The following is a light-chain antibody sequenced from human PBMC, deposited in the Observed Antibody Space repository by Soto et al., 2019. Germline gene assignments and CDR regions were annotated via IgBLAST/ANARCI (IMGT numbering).Light chain of an antibody. Sequence: IVMTQSPATLSVSSGERATLPLRAKQNGSTNFAWYQQKPGQAPRLLMYGASTRATGIPARFSGSGSGTEFTLTISSLQSEDFAVYYCQQYHNWPPYTFGQGTKLEIK. CDR2: GAS. J-gene: IGKJ2*01. CDR3: QQYHNWPPYT. V-gene: IGKV3-15*01. CDR1: QNGSTN.